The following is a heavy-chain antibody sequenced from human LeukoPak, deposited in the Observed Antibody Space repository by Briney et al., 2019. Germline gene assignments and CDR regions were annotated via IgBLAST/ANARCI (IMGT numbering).Heavy chain of an antibody. Sequence: ASVKVSCKASGGTFSSYAISWVRQAPGQGLEWMGRIIPILGIANYAQKFQGRVTITADKSTSTAYMELSSLRSEDTAVYYCAGGRDSSGYPYYFDYWGQGTLVTVSS. D-gene: IGHD3-22*01. V-gene: IGHV1-69*04. J-gene: IGHJ4*02. CDR3: AGGRDSSGYPYYFDY. CDR1: GGTFSSYA. CDR2: IIPILGIA.